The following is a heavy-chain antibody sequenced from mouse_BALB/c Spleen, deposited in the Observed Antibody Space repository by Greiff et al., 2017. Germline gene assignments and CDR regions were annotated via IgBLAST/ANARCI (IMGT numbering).Heavy chain of an antibody. Sequence: QVQLKESGAELAKPGASVKMSCKASGYTFTSYWMHWVKQRPGQGLEWIGYINPSTGYTEYNQKFKDKATLTADKSSSTAYMQLSSLTSEDSAVYYCARSSQEYGNYVDYWGQGTTLTVSS. V-gene: IGHV1-7*01. CDR3: ARSSQEYGNYVDY. CDR1: GYTFTSYW. CDR2: INPSTGYT. J-gene: IGHJ2*01. D-gene: IGHD2-10*02.